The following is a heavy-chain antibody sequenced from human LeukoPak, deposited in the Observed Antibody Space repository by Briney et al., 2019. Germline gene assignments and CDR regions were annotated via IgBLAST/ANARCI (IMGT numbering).Heavy chain of an antibody. Sequence: ASVKVCCKASGYTFTGYYMHWVRQAPGQGLEWMGRINPNSGGTNYAQKFQGRVTMTRDTSISTAYMELSRLRSDDTAVYYCARAERRDGYNYDFDYWGQGTLVTVSS. J-gene: IGHJ4*02. CDR3: ARAERRDGYNYDFDY. CDR1: GYTFTGYY. V-gene: IGHV1-2*06. D-gene: IGHD5-24*01. CDR2: INPNSGGT.